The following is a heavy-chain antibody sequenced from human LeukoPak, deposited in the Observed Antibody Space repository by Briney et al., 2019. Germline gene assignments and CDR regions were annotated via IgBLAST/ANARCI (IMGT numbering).Heavy chain of an antibody. CDR3: GGNNFYYFAY. CDR1: GGSISSGTYY. J-gene: IGHJ4*02. V-gene: IGHV4-39*01. D-gene: IGHD5-24*01. Sequence: SETLSLTCTVSGGSISSGTYYWGWIRQPPGKGLEWIGSFYYTGTTYYNPSPKSRVTISVETSKNQFSLKLTSVTAADTAVYYCGGNNFYYFAYWGQGSLVTVSS. CDR2: FYYTGTT.